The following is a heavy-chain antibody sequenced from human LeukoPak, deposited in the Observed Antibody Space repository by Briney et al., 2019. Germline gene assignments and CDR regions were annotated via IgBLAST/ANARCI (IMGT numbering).Heavy chain of an antibody. Sequence: GGSLRLSCAASGFTFSSYGMHWVRQAPGKGLEWVAFIRYDGSNKYYADSVKGRFTISRDNSKNTLYLQMNSLRAEDTAVYYCAKDPGGIQLWPPSRDWGQGTLVTVSS. D-gene: IGHD5-18*01. CDR3: AKDPGGIQLWPPSRD. V-gene: IGHV3-30*02. CDR1: GFTFSSYG. J-gene: IGHJ4*02. CDR2: IRYDGSNK.